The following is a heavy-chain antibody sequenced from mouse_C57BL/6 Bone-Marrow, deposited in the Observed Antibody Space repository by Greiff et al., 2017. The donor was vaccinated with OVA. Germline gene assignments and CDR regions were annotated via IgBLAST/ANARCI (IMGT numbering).Heavy chain of an antibody. CDR3: ARTGYHYAMDY. J-gene: IGHJ4*01. Sequence: QVQLQQPGAELVKPGASVKLSCKASGYTFTSYWMHWVKQRPGQGLEWIGMIHPNSGSTNYNEKFKSKATLTVDKSSSTAYMQLSSLTSEDSAVYYCARTGYHYAMDYWGQGTSVTVSS. CDR1: GYTFTSYW. V-gene: IGHV1-64*01. CDR2: IHPNSGST. D-gene: IGHD3-1*01.